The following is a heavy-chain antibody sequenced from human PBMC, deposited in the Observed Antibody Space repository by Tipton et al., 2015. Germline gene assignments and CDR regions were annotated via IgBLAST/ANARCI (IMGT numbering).Heavy chain of an antibody. CDR3: AKYVVVSARGYFYY. CDR2: ISGSSDYK. J-gene: IGHJ4*02. Sequence: GSLRLSCAASGFTFSTYSMNWVRQAPGKGLEWVSAISGSSDYKYYADSVKGRFTISRDNSKNTLYLQMNSLRAEDTAVYYCAKYVVVSARGYFYYWGQGSLVTVSS. D-gene: IGHD2-21*02. V-gene: IGHV3-23*01. CDR1: GFTFSTYS.